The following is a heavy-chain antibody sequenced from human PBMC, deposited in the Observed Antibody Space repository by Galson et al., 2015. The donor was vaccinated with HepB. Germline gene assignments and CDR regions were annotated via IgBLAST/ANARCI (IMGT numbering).Heavy chain of an antibody. D-gene: IGHD6-19*01. V-gene: IGHV3-7*01. CDR1: GFTFSGYW. J-gene: IGHJ4*02. CDR3: TRGRGWTDY. Sequence: SLRLSCAASGFTFSGYWMTWVRQAPGKGLEWVANIKQDGSEKNYVDSVKGRFTVSRDNAQNSLYLQMDSLRAEDTAVYYCTRGRGWTDYWGQGTLVTVSS. CDR2: IKQDGSEK.